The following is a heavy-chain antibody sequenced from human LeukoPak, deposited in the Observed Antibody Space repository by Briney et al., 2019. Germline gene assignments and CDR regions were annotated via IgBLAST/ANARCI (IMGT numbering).Heavy chain of an antibody. Sequence: GGSLRLSCAASGFTVSSDYMSWVRQAPGKGLEWVSIIYSGGSTYYAGSVKGRFTISRDTSKNTLYLQMNSLRAEDTAVYYCVRDRWAGYGMDVWGQGTTVTVSS. CDR3: VRDRWAGYGMDV. CDR2: IYSGGST. D-gene: IGHD4-23*01. J-gene: IGHJ6*02. V-gene: IGHV3-53*01. CDR1: GFTVSSDY.